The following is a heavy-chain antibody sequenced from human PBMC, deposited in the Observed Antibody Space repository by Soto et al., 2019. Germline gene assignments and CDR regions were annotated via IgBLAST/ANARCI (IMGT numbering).Heavy chain of an antibody. Sequence: GVSLRLSCAASGFTFSSYGMHWVRQAPGKGLEWVAVISYDGSNKYYADSVKGRFTISRDNSKNTLYLQMNSLRAEDTAVYYCDKVHFGSIIRYFVVWGRGNPVPVSA. V-gene: IGHV3-30*18. CDR1: GFTFSSYG. D-gene: IGHD3-16*02. CDR3: DKVHFGSIIRYFVV. CDR2: ISYDGSNK. J-gene: IGHJ2*01.